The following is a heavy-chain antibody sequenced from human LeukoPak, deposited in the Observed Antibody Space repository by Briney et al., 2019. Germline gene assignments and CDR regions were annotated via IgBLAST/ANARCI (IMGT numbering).Heavy chain of an antibody. V-gene: IGHV3-48*02. D-gene: IGHD3-10*01. CDR3: ASPIPMVRGVISDY. CDR2: ISSSSSNTI. J-gene: IGHJ4*02. CDR1: GFTFISYS. Sequence: WGSLTLTCAATGFTFISYSWNWVRQAPGKGLDWVAYISSSSSNTIYYADSVKGRFTISRDNAKNSLYLQMNSLRDEDTAVYYCASPIPMVRGVISDYWGRGTLDSVSS.